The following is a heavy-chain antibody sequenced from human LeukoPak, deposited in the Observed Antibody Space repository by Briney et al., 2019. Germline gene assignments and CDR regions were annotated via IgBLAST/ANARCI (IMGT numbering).Heavy chain of an antibody. J-gene: IGHJ4*02. CDR1: GYTFTGYY. D-gene: IGHD3-22*01. Sequence: ASVKVSCKASGYTFTGYYMHWVRQAPGQGLEWMGWINPNSGGTNYAQKFQGRVTMTRDTSISTAYMELSRLRSDDTAVYYCARDTIGMIVVAFDYWGQGTLVTVSS. CDR3: ARDTIGMIVVAFDY. V-gene: IGHV1-2*02. CDR2: INPNSGGT.